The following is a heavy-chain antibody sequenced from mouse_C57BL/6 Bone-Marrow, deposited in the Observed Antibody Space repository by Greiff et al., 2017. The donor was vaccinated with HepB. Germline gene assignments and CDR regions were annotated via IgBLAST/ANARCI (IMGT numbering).Heavy chain of an antibody. J-gene: IGHJ1*03. Sequence: VQLQQSGPELVKPGDSVKISCKASGYSFTGYFMNWVMQSHGKSLEWIGRINPYNGDTFYNQKFKGKATLTVDKSSSTAHMELRSLTSEDSAVYYCASLFIATVVARYYWYFDVWGTGTTVTVSS. CDR3: ASLFIATVVARYYWYFDV. D-gene: IGHD1-1*01. CDR1: GYSFTGYF. V-gene: IGHV1-20*01. CDR2: INPYNGDT.